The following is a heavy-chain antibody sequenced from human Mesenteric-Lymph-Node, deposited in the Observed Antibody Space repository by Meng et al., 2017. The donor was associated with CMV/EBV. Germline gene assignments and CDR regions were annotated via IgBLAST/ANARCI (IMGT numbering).Heavy chain of an antibody. V-gene: IGHV3-74*01. CDR3: ARASSSVINPDGYLDF. J-gene: IGHJ4*02. CDR1: GFTFTKLW. CDR2: INNDGSGT. D-gene: IGHD2/OR15-2a*01. Sequence: GESLKISCAASGFTFTKLWMHWLRQVPGKGLVWVSRINNDGSGTVYADSVKGRFTISRDNAKNTFYLQMNSLRVEDTAVYFCARASSSVINPDGYLDFWGQGTLVTVSS.